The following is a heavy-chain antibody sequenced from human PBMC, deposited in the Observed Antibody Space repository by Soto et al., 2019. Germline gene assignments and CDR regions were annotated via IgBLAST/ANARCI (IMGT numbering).Heavy chain of an antibody. CDR2: IYNDGSNK. V-gene: IGHV3-33*01. J-gene: IGHJ5*02. D-gene: IGHD6-13*01. Sequence: PGGSLRLSCAVSGFTFSSYGMNWVRQAPGKGLEWVAAIYNDGSNKNYADSVRGRFTISRDNSKNTLYLHMNSLRAEDTAVYYCARGSEPGYSSSWYWFDPWGQGTLVTVSS. CDR1: GFTFSSYG. CDR3: ARGSEPGYSSSWYWFDP.